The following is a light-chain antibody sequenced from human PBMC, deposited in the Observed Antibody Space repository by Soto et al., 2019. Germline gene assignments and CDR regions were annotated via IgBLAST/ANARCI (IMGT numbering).Light chain of an antibody. CDR3: AAWDVSFVV. CDR1: GYNIGTNT. Sequence: QSVLTQPPSASGTPGQWVTISCSGSGYNIGTNTVTWYQQLPGAAPRLLIYSDNQRPSGVPARFSGSKSGTSASLAISGLQSEDEADYYCAAWDVSFVVFGGGTKLTVL. J-gene: IGLJ3*02. CDR2: SDN. V-gene: IGLV1-44*01.